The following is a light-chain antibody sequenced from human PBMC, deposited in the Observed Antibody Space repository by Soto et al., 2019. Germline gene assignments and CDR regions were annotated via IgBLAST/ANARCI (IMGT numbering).Light chain of an antibody. CDR2: DAS. J-gene: IGKJ4*01. V-gene: IGKV3-11*01. CDR3: PQRSNWPLT. Sequence: EIVLTQSPATLSLSPGERVTLSCRASQSISSHLAWYQQKPGQAPRLLMYDASNRATGIPARFSGSGSGTDFTLTISILEPEDFAVYYCPQRSNWPLTFGGGTKVEIK. CDR1: QSISSH.